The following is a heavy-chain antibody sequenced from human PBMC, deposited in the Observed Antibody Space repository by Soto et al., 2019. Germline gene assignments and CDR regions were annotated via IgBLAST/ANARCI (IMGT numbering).Heavy chain of an antibody. D-gene: IGHD1-1*01. CDR2: LYDVDGS. CDR1: GLTISGQKY. V-gene: IGHV3-53*01. CDR3: ASLHEREHAFDG. Sequence: DVQLVESGGGLIQPGESLRLSCAAFGLTISGQKYVAWVRQAPGKGLGWVSALYDVDGSFYADSVTGRFNTSSDSSKTTVDLQMSGLRPDDTAVYDSASLHEREHAFDGWGQGATGTISS. J-gene: IGHJ3*01.